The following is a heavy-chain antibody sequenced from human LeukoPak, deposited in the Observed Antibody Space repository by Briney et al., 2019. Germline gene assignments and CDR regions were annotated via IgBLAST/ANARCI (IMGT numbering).Heavy chain of an antibody. CDR1: GFTFSSYS. D-gene: IGHD6-19*01. CDR2: ISSSSSTI. V-gene: IGHV3-48*01. CDR3: ARVGYSSGWDDAFDI. Sequence: GGSLRLSCAASGFTFSSYSMNWVRQAPGKGLEWDSYISSSSSTIYYADSVKGRFTISRDNAKNSLYLQMNSLRAEDTAVYYCARVGYSSGWDDAFDIWGQGTMVTVSS. J-gene: IGHJ3*02.